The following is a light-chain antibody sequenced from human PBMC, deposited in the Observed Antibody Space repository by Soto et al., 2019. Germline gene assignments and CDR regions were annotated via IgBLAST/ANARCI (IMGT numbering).Light chain of an antibody. Sequence: EVVLTQSPGTLSLSPGERATLSCRASQSVPSNYLAWYQQKPGQAPRLLIYGAFSRPTGIPDRFSGSGSGTDFTLTIIRLEPEDFAVYYCQQYGSSPWTFGQGTKVEIK. CDR2: GAF. J-gene: IGKJ1*01. V-gene: IGKV3-20*01. CDR1: QSVPSNY. CDR3: QQYGSSPWT.